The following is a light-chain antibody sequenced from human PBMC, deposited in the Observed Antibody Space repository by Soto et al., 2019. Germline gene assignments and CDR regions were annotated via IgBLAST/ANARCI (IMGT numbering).Light chain of an antibody. Sequence: QSALTQPPSVSGAPGQRVTISCTGSSSNIGAGYDVYWYQQLPGTAPKLLIYANSNRPSGVPDRFSGSRSGTSASLAITGLQAEDEADYYCQSYDSSLSGVVFGGGTKLTVL. CDR3: QSYDSSLSGVV. CDR2: ANS. J-gene: IGLJ2*01. CDR1: SSNIGAGYD. V-gene: IGLV1-40*01.